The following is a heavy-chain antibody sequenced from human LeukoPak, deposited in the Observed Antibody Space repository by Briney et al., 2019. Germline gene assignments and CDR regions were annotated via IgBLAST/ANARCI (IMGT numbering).Heavy chain of an antibody. D-gene: IGHD6-13*01. CDR2: IYPGDSDT. Sequence: GESLKTSCKGSGYSFTSYWIGWVRQMPGKGLEWMGIIYPGDSDTRYSPSFQGQVTISADKSISTAYLQWSSLKASDTAMYYCARHYSSSWYKPQDAFDIWGQGTMVTVSS. CDR3: ARHYSSSWYKPQDAFDI. V-gene: IGHV5-51*01. CDR1: GYSFTSYW. J-gene: IGHJ3*02.